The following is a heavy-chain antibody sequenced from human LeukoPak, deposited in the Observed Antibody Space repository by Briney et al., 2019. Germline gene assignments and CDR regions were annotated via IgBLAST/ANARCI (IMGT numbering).Heavy chain of an antibody. D-gene: IGHD3-9*01. CDR3: AKDMYYDILTAYGMDV. CDR2: ISWNSGSI. J-gene: IGHJ6*02. Sequence: GRSLRLSCAASGFTFDDYAMHWVRQAPGKGLEWVSGISWNSGSIGYADSVKGRFTISRDNAKNSLYLQMNSLRAEDTALYYCAKDMYYDILTAYGMDVWGQGTTVTVSS. V-gene: IGHV3-9*01. CDR1: GFTFDDYA.